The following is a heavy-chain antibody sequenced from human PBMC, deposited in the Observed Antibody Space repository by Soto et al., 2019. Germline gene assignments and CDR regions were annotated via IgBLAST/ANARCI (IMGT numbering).Heavy chain of an antibody. CDR1: GFTFSSYA. V-gene: IGHV3-23*01. D-gene: IGHD6-13*01. CDR2: ISGSGGST. CDR3: AKARPAGTEGGFWIQH. Sequence: GGSLRLSCAASGFTFSSYAMSWVRQAPGKGLEWVSAISGSGGSTYYADSVKGRFTISRDNSKNTLYLQMNSLRAEDTAVYYCAKARPAGTEGGFWIQHWGQGTLVTVSS. J-gene: IGHJ1*01.